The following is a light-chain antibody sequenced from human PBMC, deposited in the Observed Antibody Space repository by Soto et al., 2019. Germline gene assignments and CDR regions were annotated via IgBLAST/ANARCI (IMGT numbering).Light chain of an antibody. CDR2: AAS. V-gene: IGKV1-39*01. CDR3: QQANSPPLT. Sequence: DSPMTQSPSSLSASVGDRVTITCRASQSISSYLNWYQQKPGKAPKLLIYAASSLQSGVPSRFSGSGSGTEFTLTISNLQPEDFATYYCQQANSPPLTFGGGTKVDI. CDR1: QSISSY. J-gene: IGKJ4*01.